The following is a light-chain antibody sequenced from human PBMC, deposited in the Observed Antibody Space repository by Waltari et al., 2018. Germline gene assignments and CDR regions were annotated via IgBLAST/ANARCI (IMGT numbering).Light chain of an antibody. CDR2: EAT. Sequence: DIQMTQSPSTLSASVGDRVTITCRASQSIGSWLAWYQQKPGKAPKLLIYEATSSESGVPSRFSASGSGTEFTLTISSLQPDDFATYYCQRYNSYPITFGPGTKVDI. V-gene: IGKV1-5*03. J-gene: IGKJ3*01. CDR3: QRYNSYPIT. CDR1: QSIGSW.